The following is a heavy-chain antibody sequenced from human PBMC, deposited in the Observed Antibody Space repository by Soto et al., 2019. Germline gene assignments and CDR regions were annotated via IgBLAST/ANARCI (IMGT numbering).Heavy chain of an antibody. J-gene: IGHJ6*02. CDR2: ISGSGGST. D-gene: IGHD1-1*01. CDR1: GFTFSSYA. CDR3: AKDAVQLQDESYYYYYGMDV. V-gene: IGHV3-23*01. Sequence: EVQLLESGGGLVQPGGSLRLSCAASGFTFSSYAMSWVRQAPGKGLEWVSAISGSGGSTYYADSVKGRFTISRDNSKNTLYLQMNSLRAEDTAVYYCAKDAVQLQDESYYYYYGMDVWGQGTTVTVSS.